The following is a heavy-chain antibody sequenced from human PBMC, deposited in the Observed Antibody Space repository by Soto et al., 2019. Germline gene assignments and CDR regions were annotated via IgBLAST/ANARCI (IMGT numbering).Heavy chain of an antibody. V-gene: IGHV3-53*02. CDR1: GFPVNATY. J-gene: IGHJ2*01. Sequence: EVQLVETGGALIQPGGSLRLSCAASGFPVNATYLSWVRQAPGKGLEWLSVLYADGSTYYIDSVKGRFRISRDSSKITLYLQMDSLRADDTALYFCARTAEGDTPRTHWYFDLWGRGTLVTVSS. CDR3: ARTAEGDTPRTHWYFDL. CDR2: LYADGST. D-gene: IGHD5-18*01.